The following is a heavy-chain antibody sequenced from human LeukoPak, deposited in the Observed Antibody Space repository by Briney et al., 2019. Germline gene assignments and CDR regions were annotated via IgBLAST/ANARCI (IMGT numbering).Heavy chain of an antibody. J-gene: IGHJ6*02. Sequence: ASVKVSCKASGYTFTGYYMHWVRQAPGQGLEWMGWINPNSGGTNYAQKFQGWVTMTRDTSISTAYMELSRLRSDDTAVYYCARAPIVVVPAAMVNYYYYGMDVWGQGTRSPSP. CDR2: INPNSGGT. CDR1: GYTFTGYY. V-gene: IGHV1-2*04. CDR3: ARAPIVVVPAAMVNYYYYGMDV. D-gene: IGHD2-2*01.